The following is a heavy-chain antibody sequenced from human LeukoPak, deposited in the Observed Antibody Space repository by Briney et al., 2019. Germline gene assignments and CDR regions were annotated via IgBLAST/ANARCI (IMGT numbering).Heavy chain of an antibody. J-gene: IGHJ5*02. CDR1: GYTFISYG. CDR2: ISAYNGNT. V-gene: IGHV1-18*01. CDR3: ARGSPTTVANNWFDP. D-gene: IGHD4-17*01. Sequence: ASVKVSCKASGYTFISYGISWVRQAPGQGLEWMGWISAYNGNTNYAQKLQGRVTMTTDTSTSTAYMELRSLRSDDTAVYYCARGSPTTVANNWFDPWGQGTLVTVSS.